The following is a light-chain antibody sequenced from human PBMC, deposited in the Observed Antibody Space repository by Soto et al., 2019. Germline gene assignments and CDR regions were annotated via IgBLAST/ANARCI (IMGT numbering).Light chain of an antibody. CDR1: QSISNW. Sequence: DIQMTQSPSTLSASVGDRVTNTCRASQSISNWLAWYQQKPGEAPKLLIYDASSLESGVPSRFSGSGSGTGFTLTISSLEPDDFATYYCQQYNSYSWTFGQGTKVEI. V-gene: IGKV1-5*01. CDR2: DAS. J-gene: IGKJ1*01. CDR3: QQYNSYSWT.